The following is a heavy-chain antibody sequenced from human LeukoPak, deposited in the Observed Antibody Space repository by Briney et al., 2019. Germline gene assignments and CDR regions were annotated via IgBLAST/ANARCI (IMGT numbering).Heavy chain of an antibody. D-gene: IGHD5-18*01. CDR2: IKQDGSEK. CDR1: GFTFSSYW. V-gene: IGHV3-7*05. Sequence: GGSLRLSCAASGFTFSSYWMSCVRQAPGKGLEWVANIKQDGSEKYYVDSVKGRFTISRDNAKNSLYLQMNSLRAEDTAVYYCARVLTTNNYSYGYFYYYGMDVWGQGTTVTVSS. CDR3: ARVLTTNNYSYGYFYYYGMDV. J-gene: IGHJ6*02.